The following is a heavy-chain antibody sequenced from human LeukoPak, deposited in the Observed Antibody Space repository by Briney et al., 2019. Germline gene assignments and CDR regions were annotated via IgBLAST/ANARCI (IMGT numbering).Heavy chain of an antibody. Sequence: GGPLRLSCAASGFTFSSYSMNWVRQAPGKGLEWVSYISSSGSTIYYADSVKGRFTISRDNAKNSLYLQMNSLRAEDTAVYYCARGKFDFDYWGQGTLVTVSS. CDR1: GFTFSSYS. D-gene: IGHD3-16*01. CDR3: ARGKFDFDY. J-gene: IGHJ4*02. V-gene: IGHV3-48*04. CDR2: ISSSGSTI.